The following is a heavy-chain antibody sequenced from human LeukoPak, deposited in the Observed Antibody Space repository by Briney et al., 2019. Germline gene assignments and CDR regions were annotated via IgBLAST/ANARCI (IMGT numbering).Heavy chain of an antibody. Sequence: SETLSLTCTVSGGSISSYYWSWIRQPPGKGLEWIGYIHYSGSTHYNPSLKSRVTISVDTSKNQVSLKLRSVTAADTAVYYCARTTEGYAGGPGYSYYYYMDVWGKGTTV. J-gene: IGHJ6*03. V-gene: IGHV4-59*01. CDR2: IHYSGST. CDR3: ARTTEGYAGGPGYSYYYYMDV. D-gene: IGHD5-12*01. CDR1: GGSISSYY.